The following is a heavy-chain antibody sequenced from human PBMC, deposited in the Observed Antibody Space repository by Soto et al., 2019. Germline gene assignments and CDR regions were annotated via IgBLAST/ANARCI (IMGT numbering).Heavy chain of an antibody. J-gene: IGHJ6*02. CDR3: AKYSPTTVTTRYYGMDV. V-gene: IGHV1-2*02. CDR2: INPNSGGT. CDR1: GYTFTGYY. D-gene: IGHD4-17*01. Sequence: ASVKVSCKASGYTFTGYYMHWVRQAPGQGLEWMGWINPNSGGTIYAQKFQGRATMTRDTSISTAYMELSRLRSDDTAVYYCAKYSPTTVTTRYYGMDVWGQGTTVTVSS.